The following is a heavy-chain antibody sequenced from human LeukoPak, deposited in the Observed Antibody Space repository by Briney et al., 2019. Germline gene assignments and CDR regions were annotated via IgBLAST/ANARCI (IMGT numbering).Heavy chain of an antibody. Sequence: GGSLRLSCVASGLTFSNSWMSWVRQAPGKGLQWVANIKQDGSDKYYVDSVKGRFTISRDNAKNSVFLQMSSLRAEDTALYYCASRNYYRSGAYLPYFDFWGQGTQVTVPS. D-gene: IGHD3-10*01. CDR1: GLTFSNSW. CDR2: IKQDGSDK. CDR3: ASRNYYRSGAYLPYFDF. V-gene: IGHV3-7*01. J-gene: IGHJ4*02.